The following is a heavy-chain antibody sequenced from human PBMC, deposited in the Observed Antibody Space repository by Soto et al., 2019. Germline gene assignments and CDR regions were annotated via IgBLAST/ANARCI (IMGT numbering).Heavy chain of an antibody. CDR3: ASDSGGNSRQLGH. Sequence: SVKVSCKASGGTFSSYAISWVRQAPGQGLEWMGGIIPIFGTANYAQKFEGRVTITADESTSTAYMELSSLRSEDTAVYYCASDSGGNSRQLGHWGQGLLVIFS. CDR2: IIPIFGTA. V-gene: IGHV1-69*13. D-gene: IGHD2-21*02. J-gene: IGHJ4*02. CDR1: GGTFSSYA.